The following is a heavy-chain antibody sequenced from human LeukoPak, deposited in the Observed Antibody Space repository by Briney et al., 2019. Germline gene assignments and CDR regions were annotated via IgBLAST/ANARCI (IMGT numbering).Heavy chain of an antibody. CDR2: INTNTGNP. V-gene: IGHV7-4-1*02. J-gene: IGHJ4*02. D-gene: IGHD3-9*01. CDR1: GYTFTSYA. CDR3: ARTYYDILTGYPDTVPGDY. Sequence: ASVKVSCKASGYTFTSYAMNWVRQAPGQGLEWVGWINTNTGNPTYAQGFTGRFVFSLDTSVSTAYLQISSLKAEDTAVYYCARTYYDILTGYPDTVPGDYWGQGTLVTVSS.